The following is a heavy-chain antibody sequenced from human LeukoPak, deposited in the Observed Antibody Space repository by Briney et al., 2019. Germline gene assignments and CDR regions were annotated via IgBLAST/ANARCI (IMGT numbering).Heavy chain of an antibody. CDR2: IWHDGSNK. CDR3: SGNFDF. V-gene: IGHV3-33*01. J-gene: IGHJ4*02. CDR1: GFTFSNYG. Sequence: GGSLRLSCAASGFTFSNYGMHWVRQAPGKGLEWVAAIWHDGSNKYYADSVKGRFTISRDNSKNTLYLQMNSLRAEDTAVYYCSGNFDFWGQGTLVTVSS.